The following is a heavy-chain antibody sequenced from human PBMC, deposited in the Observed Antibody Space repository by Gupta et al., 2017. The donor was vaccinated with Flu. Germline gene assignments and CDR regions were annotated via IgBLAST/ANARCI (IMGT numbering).Heavy chain of an antibody. D-gene: IGHD6-19*01. CDR1: GFTFPFYD. V-gene: IGHV3-48*03. J-gene: IGHJ5*02. CDR3: ATKPYSSGWDDNWFDP. CDR2: ISASGGTQ. Sequence: EAQVVESGGGFIEPGGSLRLSCTASGFTFPFYDMNWVRQAPGRGLEWISFISASGGTQYYADAVKGRFTISRDNTKNSLYLDMDSLRAEDTALYYCATKPYSSGWDDNWFDPWGQGTLVTVSS.